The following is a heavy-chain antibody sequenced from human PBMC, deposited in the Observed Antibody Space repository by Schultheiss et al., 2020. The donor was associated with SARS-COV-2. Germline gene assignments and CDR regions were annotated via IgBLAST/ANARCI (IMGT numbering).Heavy chain of an antibody. D-gene: IGHD4-11*01. V-gene: IGHV4-4*08. J-gene: IGHJ5*02. CDR1: GGSISSYY. CDR2: IYTSGST. CDR3: ARLGMTTVTNNWFDP. Sequence: SQTLSLTCTVSGGSISSYYWSWIRQPPVKGLEWIGRIYTSGSTNYNPSLKSRVTISVDTSKNQFSLKLSSVTAADTAVYYCARLGMTTVTNNWFDPWGQGTLVTVSS.